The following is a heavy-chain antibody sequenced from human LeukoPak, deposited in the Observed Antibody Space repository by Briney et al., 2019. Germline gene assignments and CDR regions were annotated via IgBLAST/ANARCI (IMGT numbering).Heavy chain of an antibody. CDR3: ARSYSYVHPFDM. J-gene: IGHJ3*02. CDR2: IYYTGAT. D-gene: IGHD5-18*01. V-gene: IGHV4-59*01. CDR1: GVSISRYY. Sequence: PSETLSLTCSLSGVSISRYYWSWIRQPPGKGLEWIGNIYYTGATNYNPSLKSRVTISVDTSNSQFSLKLTSVTAADTALYYCARSYSYVHPFDMWGQGTMVTGSS.